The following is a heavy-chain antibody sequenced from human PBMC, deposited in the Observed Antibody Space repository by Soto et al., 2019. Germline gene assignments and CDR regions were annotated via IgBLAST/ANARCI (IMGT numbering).Heavy chain of an antibody. J-gene: IGHJ6*02. CDR2: IIPIFGTA. CDR3: ASGRGSGSYPPVINYYYYGMDV. D-gene: IGHD3-10*01. V-gene: IGHV1-69*13. CDR1: GGTFSSYA. Sequence: SVKVSCRASGGTFSSYAISWVRQAPGQGLEWMGGIIPIFGTANYAQKFQGRVAITAYESTSTAYMELSSLRSEDTAVYYCASGRGSGSYPPVINYYYYGMDVWGQGATVTVSS.